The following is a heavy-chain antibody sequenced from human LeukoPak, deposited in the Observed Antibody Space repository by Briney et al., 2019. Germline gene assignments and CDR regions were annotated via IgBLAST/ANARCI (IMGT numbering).Heavy chain of an antibody. CDR1: GFTFSNCA. V-gene: IGHV3-23*01. CDR3: AKSPSRADYGVYYFDY. Sequence: QTGGSLRLSCAASGFTFSNCATSWVRQAPGKGPEWVSTISDDGVNTYYADSVKGRFTISRDNSKNTLYLQMNSLRAEDTAVYYCAKSPSRADYGVYYFDYWGQGTLVTVSS. D-gene: IGHD4-17*01. J-gene: IGHJ4*02. CDR2: ISDDGVNT.